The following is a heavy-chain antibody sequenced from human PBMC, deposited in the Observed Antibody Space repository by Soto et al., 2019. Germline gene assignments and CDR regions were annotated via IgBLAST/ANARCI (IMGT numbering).Heavy chain of an antibody. J-gene: IGHJ4*02. Sequence: QVQLVESGGGVVQPGRSLRLSCAASGFTFSSYAMHWVRQAPGKGLEWVAVISYDGSNKYYADSVKGLFTISRDNSKNTLYLQMNSLRAEDTAVYYCARADRRITIFGVPMGFDYWGQGTLVTVSS. CDR2: ISYDGSNK. CDR1: GFTFSSYA. D-gene: IGHD3-3*01. CDR3: ARADRRITIFGVPMGFDY. V-gene: IGHV3-30-3*01.